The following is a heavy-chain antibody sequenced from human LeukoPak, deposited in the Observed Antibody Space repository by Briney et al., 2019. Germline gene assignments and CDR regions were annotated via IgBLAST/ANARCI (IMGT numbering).Heavy chain of an antibody. CDR3: PRLNYYGSGSPDY. CDR1: GYTFTSYG. V-gene: IGHV1-18*01. D-gene: IGHD3-10*01. Sequence: GPVKVSCKTSGYTFTSYGISWVRQAPGQRLEWMGWISACNGNTNYAQKLQGRVTMTTDTSTSTAYMELRSLRSDDTAVYYCPRLNYYGSGSPDYWGQGTLVTVSS. J-gene: IGHJ4*02. CDR2: ISACNGNT.